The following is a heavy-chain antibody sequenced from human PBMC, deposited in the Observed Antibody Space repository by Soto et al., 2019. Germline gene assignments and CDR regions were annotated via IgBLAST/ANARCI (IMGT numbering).Heavy chain of an antibody. CDR1: GFSFNAYG. J-gene: IGHJ4*02. CDR2: LTSDGSHK. CDR3: AKGGDFDD. V-gene: IGHV3-30*18. D-gene: IGHD3-16*01. Sequence: QVQLVESGGGVVQPGRSLRLSCVASGFSFNAYGMQWVRQAPGKGLQWVAILTSDGSHKSYADSVKGRFTISRDNSKNTLYLQMDSLRTEDTAIYYCAKGGDFDDWGQGAPVTVSS.